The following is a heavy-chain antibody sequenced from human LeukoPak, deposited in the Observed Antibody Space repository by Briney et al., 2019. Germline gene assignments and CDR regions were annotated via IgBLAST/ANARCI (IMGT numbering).Heavy chain of an antibody. Sequence: GGSLRLSCTASGFTFGDSVMSWFRQAPGKGLEWVVFIRSKRYGGTTQSAASVKGRFTISRDDSKSIAYLQMNSLKTEDTAVYYCSRSYDVLTGYFPPDYWGQGTLVTVSS. D-gene: IGHD3-9*01. J-gene: IGHJ4*02. CDR3: SRSYDVLTGYFPPDY. CDR2: IRSKRYGGTT. CDR1: GFTFGDSV. V-gene: IGHV3-49*03.